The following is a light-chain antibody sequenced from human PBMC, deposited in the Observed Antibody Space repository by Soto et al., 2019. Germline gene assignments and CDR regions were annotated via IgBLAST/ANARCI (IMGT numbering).Light chain of an antibody. CDR3: QQYNNWPIT. CDR1: HSVSSN. CDR2: GAS. V-gene: IGKV3-15*01. Sequence: IVMTHSPATLCLSPGSRSTLSFRASHSVSSNLAWYQQKPGQAPRLLIDGASTRATGLPARFSGSGSGTEFTLTISSLQSEDCAVYHCQQYNNWPITFGQGTRLEIK. J-gene: IGKJ5*01.